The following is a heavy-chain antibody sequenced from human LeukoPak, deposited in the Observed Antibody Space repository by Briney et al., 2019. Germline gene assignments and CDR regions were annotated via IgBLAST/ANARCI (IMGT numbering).Heavy chain of an antibody. Sequence: GGSLRLSCAASGFTFSSYSMNWVRQAPGKGLEWVSSISSSSSYIYYADSVKGRFTISRDNPKNSLYLQMNSLRAEDTAVYYCARGSGWYYYYYGMDVWGQGTTVTVSS. D-gene: IGHD6-19*01. CDR2: ISSSSSYI. CDR1: GFTFSSYS. CDR3: ARGSGWYYYYYGMDV. V-gene: IGHV3-21*01. J-gene: IGHJ6*02.